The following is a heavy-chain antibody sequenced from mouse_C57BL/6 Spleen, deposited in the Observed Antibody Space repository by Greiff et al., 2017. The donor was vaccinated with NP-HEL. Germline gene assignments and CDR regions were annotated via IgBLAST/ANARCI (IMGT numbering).Heavy chain of an antibody. CDR2: INPSSGYT. CDR3: ARSGGYGSSYNYAMDY. V-gene: IGHV1-4*01. CDR1: GYTFTSYT. D-gene: IGHD1-1*01. J-gene: IGHJ4*01. Sequence: VMLVESGAELARPGASVKMSCKASGYTFTSYTMHWVKQRPGQGLEWIGYINPSSGYTKYNQKFKDKATLTADKSSSTAYMQLSSLTSEDSAVYYCARSGGYGSSYNYAMDYWGQGTSVTVSS.